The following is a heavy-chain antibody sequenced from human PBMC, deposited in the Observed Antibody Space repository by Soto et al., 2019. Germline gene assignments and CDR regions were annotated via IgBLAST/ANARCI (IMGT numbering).Heavy chain of an antibody. CDR2: IIPIFGTA. Sequence: SVKVSCKASGGTFSSYAISWVRQAPGQGLEWMGGIIPIFGTANCAQKFQGRVTITADESTSTAYMELSSLRSEDTAVYYCARSMPPNIVVVPAAPWVYYYGMDVWGQGTTVTVSS. CDR3: ARSMPPNIVVVPAAPWVYYYGMDV. CDR1: GGTFSSYA. V-gene: IGHV1-69*13. D-gene: IGHD2-2*01. J-gene: IGHJ6*02.